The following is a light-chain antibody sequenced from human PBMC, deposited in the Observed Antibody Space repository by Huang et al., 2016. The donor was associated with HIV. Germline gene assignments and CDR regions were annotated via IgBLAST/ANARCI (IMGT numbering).Light chain of an antibody. V-gene: IGKV3-15*01. CDR3: QHYGNWPPWT. CDR2: DSS. CDR1: QAIKTS. Sequence: IVMTQSPVTLSVSPGERATLSCGASQAIKTSLAWYQQRVGQSPRLLIYDSSARATGVPARFSGSGSGTNFTLTISSLQSEDFAVYYCQHYGNWPPWTFGPGTKVEMK. J-gene: IGKJ1*01.